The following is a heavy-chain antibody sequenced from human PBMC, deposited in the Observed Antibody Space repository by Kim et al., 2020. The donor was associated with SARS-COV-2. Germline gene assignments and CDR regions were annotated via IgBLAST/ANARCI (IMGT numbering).Heavy chain of an antibody. CDR1: GYTFDTYS. D-gene: IGHD3-10*01. V-gene: IGHV1-3*01. Sequence: ASVKVSCKASGYTFDTYSLYWVRQAPGQRCEWMGWVNGGNGNTRYSQNFQGRLTITRDTSASAAYMELSSLTSKDTAVYYCAREGSGSYNWLDPWGQGTL. J-gene: IGHJ5*02. CDR2: VNGGNGNT. CDR3: AREGSGSYNWLDP.